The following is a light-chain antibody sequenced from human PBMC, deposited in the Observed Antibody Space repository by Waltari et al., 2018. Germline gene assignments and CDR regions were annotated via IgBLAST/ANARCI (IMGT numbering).Light chain of an antibody. J-gene: IGLJ1*01. Sequence: QSALTQPASVSGSPGPSIAISCAGTRSDVGAYNFCSWYQQHPGKAPKLMIYDVNERPSGVSDRFSGSKSGNTASLTISGLQAEDETDYYCSSFTTSGTYVFGTGTKVTVL. CDR2: DVN. CDR3: SSFTTSGTYV. CDR1: RSDVGAYNF. V-gene: IGLV2-14*03.